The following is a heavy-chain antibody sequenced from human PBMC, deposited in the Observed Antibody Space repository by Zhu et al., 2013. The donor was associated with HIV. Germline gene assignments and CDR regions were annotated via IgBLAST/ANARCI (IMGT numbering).Heavy chain of an antibody. CDR2: MNPNSGNT. CDR3: ARGRRGIAAHPSYYYYMDV. J-gene: IGHJ6*03. V-gene: IGHV1-8*03. Sequence: QVQVVQSGAEVKKPGASVKVSCKASGYTFTSYDINWVRQATGQGLEWMGWMNPNSGNTGYAQKFQGRVTTTRNTSISTAYMELSSLRSEDTAVYYCARGRRGIAAHPSYYYYMDVWGKGTTVTVSS. CDR1: GYTFTSYD. D-gene: IGHD6-6*01.